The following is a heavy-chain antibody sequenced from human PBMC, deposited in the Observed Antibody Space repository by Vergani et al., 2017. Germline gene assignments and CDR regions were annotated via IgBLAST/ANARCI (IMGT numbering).Heavy chain of an antibody. CDR2: INHSGST. V-gene: IGHV4-34*01. J-gene: IGHJ4*02. D-gene: IGHD6-25*01. CDR1: GGSFSGYY. CDR3: ARGPLIAALIDY. Sequence: QVQLQQWGAGLLKPSVTLSLTCAVYGGSFSGYYWSWIRQPPGKGLEWIGEINHSGSTNYNPSLKSRVTISVDTSKNQFSLKLSSVTAADTAVYYCARGPLIAALIDYWGQGTLVTVSS.